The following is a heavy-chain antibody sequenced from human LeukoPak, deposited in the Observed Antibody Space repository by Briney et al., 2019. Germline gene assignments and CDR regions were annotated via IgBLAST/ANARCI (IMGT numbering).Heavy chain of an antibody. CDR2: INPNSGGT. J-gene: IGHJ6*02. V-gene: IGHV1-2*02. Sequence: ASVKVSCKASGYTFTGYYMHWVRQAPGQGLEWMGWINPNSGGTNYAQKFQGRVTMTRDTSTSTAYMELSRLRSDDTAVYYCATPTVTTDYYYYGMDVWGQGTTVTVSS. CDR1: GYTFTGYY. CDR3: ATPTVTTDYYYYGMDV. D-gene: IGHD4-17*01.